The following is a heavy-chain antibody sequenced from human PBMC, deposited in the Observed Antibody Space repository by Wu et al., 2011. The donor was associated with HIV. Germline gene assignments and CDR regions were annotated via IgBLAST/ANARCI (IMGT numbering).Heavy chain of an antibody. J-gene: IGHJ4*02. Sequence: QVQVVQSGAEVKKPGSSVKVSCKASGGSFSSYAVSWVRLAPGQGLEWMGRIIPMFNTANYAQNFQSRLTLTADKSTSTAYMELSSLRSEDTAVYYCARRGNNGAGPFDYWGQGTQVLVSS. CDR1: GGSFSSYA. CDR3: ARRGNNGAGPFDY. CDR2: IIPMFNTA. D-gene: IGHD1-26*01. V-gene: IGHV1-69*14.